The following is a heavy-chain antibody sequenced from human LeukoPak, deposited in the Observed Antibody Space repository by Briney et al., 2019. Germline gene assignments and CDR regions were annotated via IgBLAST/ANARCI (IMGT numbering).Heavy chain of an antibody. Sequence: GGSLRLSCAASGFTFSSYSMNWVRQAPGKGLEWVSSISSSSSYIYYADSVKGRFTISRDNAKNSLYLQMNSLRAEDTAVYYCARSVWGSYSGIGAFDIWVQGTMVTVSS. V-gene: IGHV3-21*04. CDR3: ARSVWGSYSGIGAFDI. D-gene: IGHD1-26*01. J-gene: IGHJ3*02. CDR2: ISSSSSYI. CDR1: GFTFSSYS.